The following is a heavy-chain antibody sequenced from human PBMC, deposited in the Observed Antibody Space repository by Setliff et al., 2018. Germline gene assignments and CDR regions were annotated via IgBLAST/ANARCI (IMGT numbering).Heavy chain of an antibody. CDR2: ISSYNDIT. CDR3: AISSLSICSGDTCPNAFDI. D-gene: IGHD3-3*01. J-gene: IGHJ3*02. Sequence: ASVKVSCKASGYILNSYGISWVRQAPGQGLEWMGWISSYNDITNYAQRFQDRVTMTTDTSSSAAYMELRSLRSDDTAVYYCAISSLSICSGDTCPNAFDIWGQGTLVTVSS. CDR1: GYILNSYG. V-gene: IGHV1-18*01.